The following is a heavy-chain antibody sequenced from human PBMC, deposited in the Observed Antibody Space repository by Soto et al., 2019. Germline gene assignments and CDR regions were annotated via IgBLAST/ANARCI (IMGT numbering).Heavy chain of an antibody. D-gene: IGHD3-16*01. CDR2: ISGPGSIT. Sequence: EVQLLESGGGLVQPGGSLRLSCAASGSSFSSYAMNWVRQAPGKGLEWVSSISGPGSITYYADSVKGRFTISRDNSKDPLYMQMHSLRVEDTAVYYCAKGGFWVHYGMDVWGQGTTVTVSS. CDR3: AKGGFWVHYGMDV. CDR1: GSSFSSYA. J-gene: IGHJ6*02. V-gene: IGHV3-23*01.